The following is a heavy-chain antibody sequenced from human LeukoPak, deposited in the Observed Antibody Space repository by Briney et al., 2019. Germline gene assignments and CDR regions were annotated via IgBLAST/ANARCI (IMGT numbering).Heavy chain of an antibody. J-gene: IGHJ3*02. CDR3: ARGSSVGATVEAFEI. Sequence: PGGSLRLACAASGFTFSSYVMHWVRQAPGKGLEWVAVIWYDGSNKYRADSVKGRFTISRDNSKNTLYLEMNSLRAEDTAVYYCARGSSVGATVEAFEIRGQGTMVTVSS. D-gene: IGHD1-26*01. V-gene: IGHV3-33*01. CDR2: IWYDGSNK. CDR1: GFTFSSYV.